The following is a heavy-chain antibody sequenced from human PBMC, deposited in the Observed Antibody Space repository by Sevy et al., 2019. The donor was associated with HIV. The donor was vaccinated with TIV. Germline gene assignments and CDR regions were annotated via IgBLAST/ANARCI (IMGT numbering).Heavy chain of an antibody. CDR1: GFTFSDYW. V-gene: IGHV3-7*01. Sequence: GGSLRLSCVASGFTFSDYWMTWVRQAPGKGLEWVANIKQDGNEKYYMDSAKGRFTISRDNAKNSVYLQGNSLRAEDTAVYYCAREAVAGRSGPWKADYYYAGMDVWGQGTTVTVSS. CDR3: AREAVAGRSGPWKADYYYAGMDV. CDR2: IKQDGNEK. D-gene: IGHD6-19*01. J-gene: IGHJ6*02.